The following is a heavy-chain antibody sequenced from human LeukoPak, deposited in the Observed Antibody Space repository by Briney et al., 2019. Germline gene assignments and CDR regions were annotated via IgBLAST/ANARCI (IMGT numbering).Heavy chain of an antibody. D-gene: IGHD1-20*01. J-gene: IGHJ4*02. Sequence: GGSLRLSCAASGFTFSNYAMSWVRQAPGKGLEWVSAISGRGVSTSYADSVRGRFATSRDNSKNTLYLQMNSLRAEDTAVYYCAKAASGNWNDVSDYWGQGTLVTVSS. CDR1: GFTFSNYA. CDR3: AKAASGNWNDVSDY. V-gene: IGHV3-23*01. CDR2: ISGRGVST.